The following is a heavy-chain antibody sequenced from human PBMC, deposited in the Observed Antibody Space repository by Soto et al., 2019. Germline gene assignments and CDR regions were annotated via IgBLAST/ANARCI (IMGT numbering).Heavy chain of an antibody. CDR2: IYYSGST. Sequence: SETLSLACTVAGGSVSSGSYYWSWIRQPPGKRLEWIGYIYYSGSTNYKPSLKSRVTISVDTSKNQVSLKLSSVTAADTAVYYCPRLRYCSSHICSFFVYWGQGTLLKASS. CDR1: GGSVSSGSYY. V-gene: IGHV4-61*01. CDR3: PRLRYCSSHICSFFVY. D-gene: IGHD2-2*01. J-gene: IGHJ4*02.